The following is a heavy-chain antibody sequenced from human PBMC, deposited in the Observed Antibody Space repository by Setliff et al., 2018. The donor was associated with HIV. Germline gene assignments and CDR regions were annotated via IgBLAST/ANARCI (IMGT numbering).Heavy chain of an antibody. CDR3: ARRGIAAAGSDS. CDR1: GGSISSSSYY. Sequence: PSETLSLTCTVSGGSISSSSYYWGWIRQPPGKGLEWIGSIYYSGSTYYTPSLKSRVTISVDTSQNQFSLKLNSVTAADTAVYYCARRGIAAAGSDSWGQGTLVTVSS. J-gene: IGHJ4*02. V-gene: IGHV4-39*01. CDR2: IYYSGST. D-gene: IGHD6-13*01.